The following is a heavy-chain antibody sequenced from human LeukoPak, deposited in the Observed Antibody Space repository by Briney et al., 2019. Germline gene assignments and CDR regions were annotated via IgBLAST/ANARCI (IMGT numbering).Heavy chain of an antibody. CDR1: GGSISSGSYY. Sequence: PSQTLSLTCTVSGGSISSGSYYWSWIRQPAGKGLEWIGRIYSSGSTNYNPSLKSRVTISLDTSKNQFSLKLSSVTAADTAIYYCAREPVYSYDNTGYFDALDMWGPGTIVTVSS. J-gene: IGHJ3*02. CDR3: AREPVYSYDNTGYFDALDM. D-gene: IGHD3-22*01. V-gene: IGHV4-61*02. CDR2: IYSSGST.